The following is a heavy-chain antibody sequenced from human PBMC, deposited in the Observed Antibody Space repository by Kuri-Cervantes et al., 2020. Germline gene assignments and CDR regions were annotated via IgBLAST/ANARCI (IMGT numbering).Heavy chain of an antibody. Sequence: SQTLSLTCAISGDSVSSNSAAWTWIRQSPSRGLEWLGRTYYRSKWYNDYAVSVKSRITINPDTSKNQFSLQLNSVTPEDTAVYYCARGILRITMVRAYYYGMDVWGQGTTVTVSS. J-gene: IGHJ6*02. D-gene: IGHD3-10*01. V-gene: IGHV6-1*01. CDR2: TYYRSKWYN. CDR3: ARGILRITMVRAYYYGMDV. CDR1: GDSVSSNSAA.